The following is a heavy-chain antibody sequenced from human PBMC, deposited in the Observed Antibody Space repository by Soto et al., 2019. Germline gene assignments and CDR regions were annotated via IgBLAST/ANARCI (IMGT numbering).Heavy chain of an antibody. Sequence: ASGPTLVNPTQTLTLTCTFSGFSLSTSGVGVGWIRQPPGKALEWLALIYWDDDKRYSPSLKSRLTITKDTSKNQVVLTMTNMDPVDTATYYCAHRIPLLWFGESLPPRGYYYGMDVWGQGTTVTVSS. J-gene: IGHJ6*02. CDR2: IYWDDDK. D-gene: IGHD3-10*01. V-gene: IGHV2-5*02. CDR3: AHRIPLLWFGESLPPRGYYYGMDV. CDR1: GFSLSTSGVG.